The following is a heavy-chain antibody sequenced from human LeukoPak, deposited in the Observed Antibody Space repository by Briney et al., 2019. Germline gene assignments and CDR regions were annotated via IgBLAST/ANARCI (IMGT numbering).Heavy chain of an antibody. D-gene: IGHD3-9*01. J-gene: IGHJ5*02. CDR2: INHTGHT. Sequence: SETLSLTCAVYGGSFSGYYWSWIRQPPGKGLEWVGEINHTGHTNYKPSLKRRVIMSVDTSKKQVTLKMTSVTAADTAVYFCARGRKVFCSSVSCPGWLDPWGPGTLVTVSS. CDR3: ARGRKVFCSSVSCPGWLDP. CDR1: GGSFSGYY. V-gene: IGHV4-34*01.